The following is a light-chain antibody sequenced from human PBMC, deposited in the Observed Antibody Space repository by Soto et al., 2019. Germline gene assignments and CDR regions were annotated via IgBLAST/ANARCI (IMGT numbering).Light chain of an antibody. J-gene: IGLJ1*01. CDR1: SSDVGGYNY. Sequence: QSVLTQPRSVSGSPGQSVTISCTGTSSDVGGYNYVSWYQQYPGKAPKLVISDVNKRLSGVPDRFSGSKSGNRASLTISGLQAEDEADYYCCSYAGNFVKVFGTGTKLTVL. CDR3: CSYAGNFVKV. CDR2: DVN. V-gene: IGLV2-11*01.